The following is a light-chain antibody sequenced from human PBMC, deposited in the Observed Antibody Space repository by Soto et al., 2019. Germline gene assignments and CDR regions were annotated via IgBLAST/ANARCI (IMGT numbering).Light chain of an antibody. CDR2: EVS. J-gene: IGLJ1*01. CDR1: DSDVGAYTS. V-gene: IGLV2-14*01. Sequence: QSVLTQPASVSGSPGQSITISCIGSDSDVGAYTSVSWYQQHPVKAPKLLIYEVSNWPSGVSRRFSGSKSGNTASLTISGLQAEDEAHYYCSSYTSDNRDYVFGTGTKVTVL. CDR3: SSYTSDNRDYV.